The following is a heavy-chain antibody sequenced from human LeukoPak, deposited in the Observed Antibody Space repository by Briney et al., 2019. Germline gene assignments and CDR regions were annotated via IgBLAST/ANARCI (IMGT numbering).Heavy chain of an antibody. D-gene: IGHD3-10*01. CDR3: AKAVSMVRGVISGFDY. J-gene: IGHJ4*02. CDR1: GFTFDDYA. CDR2: ISWNSGSI. V-gene: IGHV3-9*01. Sequence: PGGSLRLSCAASGFTFDDYAMHWVRQAPGKDLEWVSGISWNSGSIGYADSVKGRFTISRDDAKNSLYLQMNSLRAEDTALYYCAKAVSMVRGVISGFDYWGQGTLVTVSS.